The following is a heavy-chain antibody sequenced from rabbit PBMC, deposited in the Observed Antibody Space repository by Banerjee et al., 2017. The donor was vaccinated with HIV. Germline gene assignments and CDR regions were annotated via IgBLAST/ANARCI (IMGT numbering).Heavy chain of an antibody. CDR3: ARGLYFDL. V-gene: IGHV1S45*01. CDR2: IYTGSGYT. J-gene: IGHJ4*01. Sequence: QEQLVESGGGLVQPEGSLTLTCKASGFDFSSNYYMYWVRQAPGKGLEWIGSIYTGSGYTYYASWAKGRFTISKTSSTMVTLQMTSLTAADTATYFCARGLYFDLWGPGTLVTVS. CDR1: GFDFSSNYY.